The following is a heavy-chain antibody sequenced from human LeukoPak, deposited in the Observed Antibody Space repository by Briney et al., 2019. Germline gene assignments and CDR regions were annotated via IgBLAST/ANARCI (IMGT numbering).Heavy chain of an antibody. J-gene: IGHJ4*02. CDR2: GYYAGSGS. V-gene: IGHV4-39*01. CDR3: VRLWLRWGIDY. CDR1: GASTNTDSYF. D-gene: IGHD5-12*01. Sequence: SETLSLTCDVSGASTNTDSYFWGWIRQPPGKGLEWVGSGYYAGSGSHYHPSLKSRVTIFVDTFRNRYSLKLHSVTTADTAVYYCVRLWLRWGIDYWGQGSLVTVSS.